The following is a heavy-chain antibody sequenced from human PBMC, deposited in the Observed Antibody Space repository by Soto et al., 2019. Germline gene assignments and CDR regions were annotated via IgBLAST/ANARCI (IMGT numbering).Heavy chain of an antibody. D-gene: IGHD2-15*01. V-gene: IGHV4-39*01. CDR3: ARGGYCSGASCAYMGHYYYYGMDV. J-gene: IGHJ6*02. CDR1: GGSISSSNYY. Sequence: QLQLQESGPGLVKPSETLSLTCTVSGGSISSSNYYWGWIRQPPGKGLEWIGSIYYSGSTYYNPSLRSRVTLAVDTYTNQFSLKLSCVTAADTAMYYCARGGYCSGASCAYMGHYYYYGMDVWGQGTTVTVSS. CDR2: IYYSGST.